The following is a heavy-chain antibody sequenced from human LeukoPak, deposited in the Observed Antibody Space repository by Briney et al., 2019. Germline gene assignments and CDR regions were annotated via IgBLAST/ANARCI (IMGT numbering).Heavy chain of an antibody. Sequence: GGSLRLSCAASGFTFSSYSMNWVRQAPGKGLGWVSYISSSSSTIYYADSVKGRFTISRDNAKNSLYLQMNSLRAEDTAVYYCARDREWVFDYWGQGTLVTVSS. CDR3: ARDREWVFDY. J-gene: IGHJ4*02. D-gene: IGHD1-26*01. CDR2: ISSSSSTI. CDR1: GFTFSSYS. V-gene: IGHV3-48*04.